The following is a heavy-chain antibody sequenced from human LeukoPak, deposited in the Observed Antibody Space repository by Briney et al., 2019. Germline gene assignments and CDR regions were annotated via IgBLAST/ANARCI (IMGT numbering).Heavy chain of an antibody. D-gene: IGHD3-16*01. CDR3: ARHRRTFGMDV. CDR2: INSDGSST. Sequence: PGGSLRLSCAASGFTFSSYWMHWVRQAPGKGLVWVSRINSDGSSTSYADSVKGRLTISRDNAKNTLYLQMNSLRAEDTAVYYCARHRRTFGMDVWGQGTTVTVSS. V-gene: IGHV3-74*01. J-gene: IGHJ6*02. CDR1: GFTFSSYW.